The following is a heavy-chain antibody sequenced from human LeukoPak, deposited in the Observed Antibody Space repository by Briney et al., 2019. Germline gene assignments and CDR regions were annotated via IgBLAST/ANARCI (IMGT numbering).Heavy chain of an antibody. CDR1: GLTYSSYA. CDR3: ARAKRGLLLWFDP. J-gene: IGHJ5*02. V-gene: IGHV3-23*01. D-gene: IGHD3-22*01. Sequence: TGGSLRLFCAPSGLTYSSYAMSCARRSTGKGVEGVSAISGSGGSTYYADCVKGRFTISRDKSKNTLYLQMNSLRAEDTAVYYCARAKRGLLLWFDPWGQGTLVTVSS. CDR2: ISGSGGST.